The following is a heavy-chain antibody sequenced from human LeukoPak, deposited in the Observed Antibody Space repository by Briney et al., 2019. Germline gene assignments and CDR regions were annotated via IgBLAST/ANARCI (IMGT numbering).Heavy chain of an antibody. V-gene: IGHV3-30*02. CDR3: AKDWRRIVVVGPITRHGNYMDV. CDR2: IRYVGCKK. D-gene: IGHD2-15*01. Sequence: GGSLSLSCASSGFTFSNYGMHWVRQAPGKGLGWVAFIRYVGCKKYFADSLKGRFTISRDNSKNTLYLQMNSLRPEDTAVYYCAKDWRRIVVVGPITRHGNYMDVWGKGTTVTNSS. J-gene: IGHJ6*03. CDR1: GFTFSNYG.